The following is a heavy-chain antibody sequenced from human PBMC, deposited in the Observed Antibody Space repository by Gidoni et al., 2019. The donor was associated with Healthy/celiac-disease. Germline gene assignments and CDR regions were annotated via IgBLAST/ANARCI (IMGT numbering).Heavy chain of an antibody. CDR1: GFSLSTSGMC. Sequence: QVTLRHSGPALVKPTQTLTLTCTFSGFSLSTSGMCVSWIRQPPGKALEWLARIDWDDDKYYSTSLKTRLTISKDTSKNQVVLTMTNMDPVDTATYYCARILAVAGTVDWFDPWGQGTLVTVSS. CDR3: ARILAVAGTVDWFDP. CDR2: IDWDDDK. D-gene: IGHD6-19*01. V-gene: IGHV2-70*15. J-gene: IGHJ5*02.